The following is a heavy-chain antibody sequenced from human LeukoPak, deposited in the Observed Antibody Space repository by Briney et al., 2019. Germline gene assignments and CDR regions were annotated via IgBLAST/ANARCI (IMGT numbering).Heavy chain of an antibody. Sequence: PGGSLRLSCAASGFTFRNYAMSWVRQAPGKGLEWVSAIVGNGVSTYYADSVKGRFTISRDNSKNTLYLQMNSLRAEDTAVYYCANIAVAGSFDYWGQGTLVTVSS. CDR3: ANIAVAGSFDY. J-gene: IGHJ4*02. D-gene: IGHD6-19*01. CDR1: GFTFRNYA. V-gene: IGHV3-23*01. CDR2: IVGNGVST.